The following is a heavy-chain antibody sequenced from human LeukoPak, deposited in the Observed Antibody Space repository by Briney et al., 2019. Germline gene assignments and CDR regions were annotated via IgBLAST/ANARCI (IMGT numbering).Heavy chain of an antibody. V-gene: IGHV1-2*04. CDR2: INPNSGGT. CDR3: ARDGSGSYRLDP. Sequence: ASVKVSCKASGYTFTSYGISWVRQAPGQGLEWMGWINPNSGGTNYAQKFQGWVTMTRDTSISTAYMELSRLRSDDTAVYYCARDGSGSYRLDPWGQGTLVTVSS. D-gene: IGHD3-10*01. CDR1: GYTFTSYG. J-gene: IGHJ5*02.